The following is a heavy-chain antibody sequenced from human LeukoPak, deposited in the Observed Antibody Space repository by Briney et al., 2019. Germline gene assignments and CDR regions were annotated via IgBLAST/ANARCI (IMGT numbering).Heavy chain of an antibody. V-gene: IGHV3-21*04. J-gene: IGHJ5*02. CDR3: ARDRLAAASNWFDP. D-gene: IGHD6-13*01. CDR1: GFTFSSYS. Sequence: GGSLRLSCAASGFTFSSYSMNWVRQAPGKGLEWVSSISSSSSYIYYADSVKGRFTISRDNAKNSLYLQMNSLRAEDTAVYYCARDRLAAASNWFDPWGQGTLVTVSS. CDR2: ISSSSSYI.